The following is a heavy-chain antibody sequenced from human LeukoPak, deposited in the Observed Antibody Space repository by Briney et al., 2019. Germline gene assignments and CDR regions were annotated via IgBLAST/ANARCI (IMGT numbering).Heavy chain of an antibody. CDR2: ISSDGSTE. CDR1: GFTFSIYG. D-gene: IGHD1-1*01. V-gene: IGHV3-30*03. Sequence: GGSLRLSCAASGFTFSIYGMHWVRQTPGKGLEWVAVISSDGSTEHYADSVKGRFTISRDNSKNTLYLQMNSLRDEDTAVYYCARDQGTSTTAPKRKGRFDPWGQGTLVTVSS. CDR3: ARDQGTSTTAPKRKGRFDP. J-gene: IGHJ5*02.